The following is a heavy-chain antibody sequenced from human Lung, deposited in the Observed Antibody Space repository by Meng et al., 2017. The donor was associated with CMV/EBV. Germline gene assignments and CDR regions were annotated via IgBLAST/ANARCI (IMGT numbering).Heavy chain of an antibody. J-gene: IGHJ4*02. CDR1: GYTFTHHG. V-gene: IGHV1-18*01. Sequence: RLMQTEAEVRHPGASVRVSCKASGYTFTHHGISWIRQTPGQGLEWMGWISCYNGDTNYAQKFQGRVTMTTDTSTSTAYMDLRSLRSDDTAVYYCARDPSNTSGRYAYFDYWGQGTLVTVSS. CDR3: ARDPSNTSGRYAYFDY. D-gene: IGHD6-19*01. CDR2: ISCYNGDT.